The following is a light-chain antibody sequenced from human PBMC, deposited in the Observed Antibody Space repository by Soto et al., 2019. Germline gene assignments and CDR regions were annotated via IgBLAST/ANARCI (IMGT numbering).Light chain of an antibody. Sequence: EIVLTQSPGTLYLSPGERATLSCRASQTVGNNYLDWYQQTPGQAPRLLIYGASSRATVIPDRFSGSGSGTDFTLTISRLEPEDFAVYYCRQSATSPRTFGQGTKGEIK. J-gene: IGKJ1*01. CDR1: QTVGNNY. V-gene: IGKV3-20*01. CDR2: GAS. CDR3: RQSATSPRT.